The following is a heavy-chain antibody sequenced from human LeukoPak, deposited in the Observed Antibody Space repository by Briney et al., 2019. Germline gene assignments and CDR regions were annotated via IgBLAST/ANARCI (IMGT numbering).Heavy chain of an antibody. CDR3: ARVAATPVFGYYGMDV. CDR2: IKQDGSEK. Sequence: GGSLRLSCEGSAFIFSGHWMNWVRQTPGKGLEWVANIKQDGSEKYYVDSVKGRFTISRDNTKNSLYLQMNSLRAEDTAVYYRARVAATPVFGYYGMDVWGQGTTVTVSS. V-gene: IGHV3-7*03. CDR1: AFIFSGHW. J-gene: IGHJ6*02. D-gene: IGHD2-15*01.